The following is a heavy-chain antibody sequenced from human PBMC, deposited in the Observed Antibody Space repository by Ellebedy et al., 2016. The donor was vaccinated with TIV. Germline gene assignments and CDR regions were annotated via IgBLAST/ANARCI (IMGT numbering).Heavy chain of an antibody. CDR1: GYTFTSYG. CDR2: ISAYNGNT. V-gene: IGHV1-18*01. D-gene: IGHD2-2*01. CDR3: ARRRYCSSTSCPTSYYYYYGMDV. J-gene: IGHJ6*02. Sequence: AASVKVSCKASGYTFTSYGISWVRQAPGQGLEWMGWISAYNGNTNYAQKLQGRVTMTTDTSTSTAYMELRSLRSEDTAVYYCARRRYCSSTSCPTSYYYYYGMDVWGQGTTVTVSS.